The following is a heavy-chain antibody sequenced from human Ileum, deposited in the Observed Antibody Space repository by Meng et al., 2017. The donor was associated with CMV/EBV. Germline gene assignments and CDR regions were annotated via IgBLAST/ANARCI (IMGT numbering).Heavy chain of an antibody. CDR2: ISYDGSNK. D-gene: IGHD1-1*01. V-gene: IGHV3-30-3*01. CDR1: TFTFSTYA. J-gene: IGHJ4*02. CDR3: TTMFEF. Sequence: GGSLRLSCASSTFTFSTYAIHWVRQAPGKGLEWVALISYDGSNKYYADSVKGRFTISRDNSKNMVYLQMNSLRVEDTAVYYCTTMFEFWGQGTLVTVSS.